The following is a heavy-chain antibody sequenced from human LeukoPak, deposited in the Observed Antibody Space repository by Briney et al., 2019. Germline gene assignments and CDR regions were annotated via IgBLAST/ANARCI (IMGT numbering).Heavy chain of an antibody. CDR3: ARDAHSTSWSTAFDY. J-gene: IGHJ4*02. CDR2: INPSGGST. CDR1: GYTFTSYY. Sequence: GASVKVSCKASGYTFTSYYMHWVRQAPGQGLEWRGMINPSGGSTTFAQKFQGRVTMTRDTSTGTVYMELSSLRSEDTAVYYCARDAHSTSWSTAFDYWGQGTLVTVSS. V-gene: IGHV1-46*01. D-gene: IGHD6-13*01.